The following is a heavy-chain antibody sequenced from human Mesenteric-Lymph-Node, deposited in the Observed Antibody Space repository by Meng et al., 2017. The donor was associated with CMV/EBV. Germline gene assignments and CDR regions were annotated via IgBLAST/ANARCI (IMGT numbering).Heavy chain of an antibody. CDR3: ARDGDEYSFDY. J-gene: IGHJ4*02. D-gene: IGHD6-6*01. V-gene: IGHV4-39*07. CDR1: GGSISKSRYY. CDR2: IYHSGST. Sequence: SETLSLTCTVSGGSISKSRYYWGWIRQPPGKGLEWIGSIYHSGSTYYRSSLQSRVTISVDTSKNQFSLKLNSVTAADTAVYYCARDGDEYSFDYWGQGTLVTVSS.